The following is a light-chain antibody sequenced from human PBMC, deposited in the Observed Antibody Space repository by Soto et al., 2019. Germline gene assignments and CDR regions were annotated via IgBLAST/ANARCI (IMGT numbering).Light chain of an antibody. J-gene: IGKJ4*02. CDR1: QDISTG. CDR2: DAS. Sequence: DLQMTQSPSSASASVGDTVTITCRASQDISTGLAWYQQKPGKAPKLLIYDASTLQSGVPSRFSGSGSRKDFTLTISSLQPEDFAVYYCQQSNSCFTFGGGTKVEIK. V-gene: IGKV1D-12*01. CDR3: QQSNSCFT.